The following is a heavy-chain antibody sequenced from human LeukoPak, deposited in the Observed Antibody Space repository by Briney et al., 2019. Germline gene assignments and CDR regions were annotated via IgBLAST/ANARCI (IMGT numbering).Heavy chain of an antibody. V-gene: IGHV1-18*01. CDR1: GYTFTSYS. D-gene: IGHD2-2*01. CDR2: TSGYNGNI. J-gene: IGHJ6*04. CDR3: ARGGSTSPLDV. Sequence: GASVKVSCKASGYTFTSYSITWVRQAPGQGLEWMGWTSGYNGNINYAQKLQGGVTMTTDTSTSTAYMELRSLRSDDTAVYYCARGGSTSPLDVWGKGTTVTVSS.